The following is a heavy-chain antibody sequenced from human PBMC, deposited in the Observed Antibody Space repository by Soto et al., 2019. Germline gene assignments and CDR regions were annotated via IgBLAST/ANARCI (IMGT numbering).Heavy chain of an antibody. CDR3: AKVEDYDFWSGSHPLDY. J-gene: IGHJ4*02. V-gene: IGHV3-23*01. Sequence: GGSLRLSCAASGFPFSSYAMSWVRQAPGKGLEWVSAISGSGGSTYYADSVKGRFTISRDNSKNTLYLQMNSLRAEDTAVYYCAKVEDYDFWSGSHPLDYWGQGTLVTVSS. CDR2: ISGSGGST. D-gene: IGHD3-3*01. CDR1: GFPFSSYA.